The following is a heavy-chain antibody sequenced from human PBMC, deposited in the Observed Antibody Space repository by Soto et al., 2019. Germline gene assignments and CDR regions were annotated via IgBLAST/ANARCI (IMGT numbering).Heavy chain of an antibody. CDR3: ARAGYCSSTSGYFDY. CDR1: GGTFSSYT. D-gene: IGHD2-2*01. Sequence: QVQLVQSGAEVKKPGSSVKVSCKASGGTFSSYTISWVRQAPGQGLEWMGRIIPILGIANYAQKFQGRVTITADKSTSTAYRELSSLRSEDTAVYYCARAGYCSSTSGYFDYWGQGTLVTVSS. CDR2: IIPILGIA. J-gene: IGHJ4*02. V-gene: IGHV1-69*02.